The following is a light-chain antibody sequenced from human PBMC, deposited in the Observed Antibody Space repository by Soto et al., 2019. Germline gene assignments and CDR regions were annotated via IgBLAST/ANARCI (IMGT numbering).Light chain of an antibody. J-gene: IGKJ3*01. CDR1: QNISTY. Sequence: EIVLTQSPATLSLSPGEGASLSCRASQNISTYLAWYQQRPGQVPRLLIYGVSKRAPAIPARFSGSGSGTDFTLTVSGLETEDFAVYYCQQDYNLPPFTFGPGTKVDIK. CDR3: QQDYNLPPFT. CDR2: GVS. V-gene: IGKV3-11*01.